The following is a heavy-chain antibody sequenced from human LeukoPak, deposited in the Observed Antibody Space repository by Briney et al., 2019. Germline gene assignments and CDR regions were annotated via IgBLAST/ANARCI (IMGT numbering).Heavy chain of an antibody. D-gene: IGHD5-18*01. Sequence: ASVKVSCKASGYTFTGYYMHWVRQAPGQGLEWMGWINPNSGGTNYAQKFQGRVTMTRDTSISTAYMELSRLRSDDTAVYYCARDFNSYGTYYYYDGMDVWGQGTTVTVSS. CDR3: ARDFNSYGTYYYYDGMDV. CDR2: INPNSGGT. V-gene: IGHV1-2*02. J-gene: IGHJ6*02. CDR1: GYTFTGYY.